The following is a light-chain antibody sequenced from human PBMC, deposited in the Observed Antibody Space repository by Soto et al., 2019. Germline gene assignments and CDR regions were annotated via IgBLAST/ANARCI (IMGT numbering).Light chain of an antibody. CDR3: SSYTSSTVV. V-gene: IGLV2-14*01. CDR2: DVN. Sequence: QSALTQPASVSGSPGQSITISCTGTSSDVGDYDYVSWYQQHAGKAPKLMIYDVNNRPSGVSNRFSGTKSGNTASLTISGLQAEDEADYYCSSYTSSTVVFGGGTKVTVL. J-gene: IGLJ2*01. CDR1: SSDVGDYDY.